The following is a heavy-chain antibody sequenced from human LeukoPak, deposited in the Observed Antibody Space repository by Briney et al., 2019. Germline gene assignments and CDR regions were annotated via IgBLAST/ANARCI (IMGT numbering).Heavy chain of an antibody. CDR1: VTPSVLTT. D-gene: IGHD3-16*01. Sequence: PVGSLCPSSAASLVTPSVLTTGTGSQAPGKGLEWVSSISGSGGSILYADSVKGRFTISRDNSRTKLYVQMNSLRAEDTAVYYCPNLYSRGEYTAYDIWGQGTMVTVSS. CDR2: ISGSGGSI. V-gene: IGHV3-23*01. CDR3: PNLYSRGEYTAYDI. J-gene: IGHJ3*02.